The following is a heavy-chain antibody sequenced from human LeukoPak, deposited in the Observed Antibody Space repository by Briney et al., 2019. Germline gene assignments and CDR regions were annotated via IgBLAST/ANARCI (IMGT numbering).Heavy chain of an antibody. J-gene: IGHJ4*02. D-gene: IGHD5-18*01. CDR1: GFTFSDYY. V-gene: IGHV3-11*01. CDR3: ARQERGYSYDY. CDR2: ISSSGNNI. Sequence: PGGSLRLSCAASGFTFSDYYMRWIRQAPGKGLEWVSHISSSGNNIYYADSVKGRFTISRDNAKNSLYLQMNSLRAEDTAVYYCARQERGYSYDYWGQGTLVTVSS.